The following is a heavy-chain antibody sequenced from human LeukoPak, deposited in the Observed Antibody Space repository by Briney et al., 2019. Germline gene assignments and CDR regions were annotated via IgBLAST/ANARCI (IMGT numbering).Heavy chain of an antibody. J-gene: IGHJ4*02. V-gene: IGHV3-7*01. D-gene: IGHD4-23*01. CDR1: GFSSSSYW. CDR2: IKPDGSET. CDR3: AKDHYGGGL. Sequence: GGSLRLSCAASGFSSSSYWMSWVRQAPGKGLEWVANIKPDGSETKYVDSVRGRFTISRDNAKNSLYLQMNSLTDEDTAVYYCAKDHYGGGLWGQGTLVTVSS.